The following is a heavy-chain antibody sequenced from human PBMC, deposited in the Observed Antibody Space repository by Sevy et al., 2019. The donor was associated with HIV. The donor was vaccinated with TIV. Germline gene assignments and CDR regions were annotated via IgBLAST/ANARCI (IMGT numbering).Heavy chain of an antibody. CDR3: ARRTGFGELLGLGY. D-gene: IGHD3-10*01. CDR1: GYTFTTYD. J-gene: IGHJ4*02. Sequence: ASVKVSCRTSGYTFTTYDINWVRQATGQGLEWMGWMNPSRGNTGSAQKFQGRLTMTRDTSTSTAYMGLSSLESQHTAVYYCARRTGFGELLGLGYWGQGTLVTVSS. CDR2: MNPSRGNT. V-gene: IGHV1-8*01.